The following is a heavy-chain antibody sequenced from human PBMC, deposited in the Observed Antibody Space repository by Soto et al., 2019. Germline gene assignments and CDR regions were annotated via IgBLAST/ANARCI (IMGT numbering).Heavy chain of an antibody. J-gene: IGHJ5*02. CDR3: ASRITMVRGVQWFDP. CDR2: IIPIFGTA. Sequence: GASVKVSCTASGGTFSSYAISWVRQAPGQGLEWMGGIIPIFGTANYAQKFQGRVTITADESTSTAYMELSSLRSEDTAVYYCASRITMVRGVQWFDPWGQGTLVTVSS. V-gene: IGHV1-69*13. D-gene: IGHD3-10*01. CDR1: GGTFSSYA.